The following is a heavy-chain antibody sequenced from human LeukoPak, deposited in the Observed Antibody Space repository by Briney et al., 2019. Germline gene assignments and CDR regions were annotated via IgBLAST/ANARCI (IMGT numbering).Heavy chain of an antibody. Sequence: SETLSLTCTVSGDWIRQPPGKGLEWLGYIYYSGSTNYNPSLKSRVTISVDTSKNQFSLKLSSVTAADTAVYYCARAPRLLTRRNYYYYMDVWGKGTTVTVSS. J-gene: IGHJ6*03. CDR1: GD. V-gene: IGHV4-59*12. CDR3: ARAPRLLTRRNYYYYMDV. D-gene: IGHD2-21*02. CDR2: IYYSGST.